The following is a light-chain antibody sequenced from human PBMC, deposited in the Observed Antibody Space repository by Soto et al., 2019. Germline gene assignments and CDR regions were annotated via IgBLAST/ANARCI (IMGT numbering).Light chain of an antibody. CDR2: DVS. J-gene: IGLJ1*01. V-gene: IGLV2-14*01. CDR1: SGDVGVYYF. CDR3: CSYTPTNTRQIV. Sequence: ALPQPASPSVSPGQSITMSWAGTSGDVGVYYFFSWYQPHPGKAPKFMIYDVSNRPSGLSTRFSGSKSGNTASLTISGIQAEDDPDSYCCSYTPTNTRQIVFGTGTKVTVL.